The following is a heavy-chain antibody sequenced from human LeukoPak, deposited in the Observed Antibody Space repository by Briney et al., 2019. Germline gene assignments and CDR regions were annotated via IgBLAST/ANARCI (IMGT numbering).Heavy chain of an antibody. V-gene: IGHV3-66*01. Sequence: GGPLRLSCAVSGSIVSDKYMSWVRQAPEKGLEWVSVIYDDGSTYYSDSVKGRFTISRDNSKNTLYLQMNSLRAEDTAVYYCAIGHYSRRLGGQGTLVTVSS. D-gene: IGHD6-13*01. CDR2: IYDDGST. CDR1: GSIVSDKY. J-gene: IGHJ4*02. CDR3: AIGHYSRRL.